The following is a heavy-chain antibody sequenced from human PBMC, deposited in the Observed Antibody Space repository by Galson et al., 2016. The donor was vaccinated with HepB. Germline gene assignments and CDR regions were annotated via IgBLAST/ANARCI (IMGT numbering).Heavy chain of an antibody. CDR2: INHSGST. CDR3: ARLRPYGSGSFWGYYFDY. CDR1: GGSFSGYY. V-gene: IGHV4-34*01. D-gene: IGHD3-10*01. Sequence: SETLSLTCAVYGGSFSGYYWNWIRQPPGKGLEWIGEINHSGSTNYNPSLKSRVTISVDTSKNQFSLKLSSVTAADTAAYYCARLRPYGSGSFWGYYFDYWGQGILATGSS. J-gene: IGHJ4*02.